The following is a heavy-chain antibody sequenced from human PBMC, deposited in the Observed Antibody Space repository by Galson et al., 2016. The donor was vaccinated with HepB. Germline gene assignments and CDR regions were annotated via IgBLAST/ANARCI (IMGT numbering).Heavy chain of an antibody. Sequence: SLRLSCAASGFNFGIYWMSWVRQAPGKGLEWVANIKEDGTEKNYADSVKGRFIVSRDNVKNSLYLQINSLSVEDTAVYFCARDTSTDYSSGWLDYWGQGTLISVSS. CDR3: ARDTSTDYSSGWLDY. V-gene: IGHV3-7*03. CDR1: GFNFGIYW. D-gene: IGHD6-19*01. J-gene: IGHJ4*02. CDR2: IKEDGTEK.